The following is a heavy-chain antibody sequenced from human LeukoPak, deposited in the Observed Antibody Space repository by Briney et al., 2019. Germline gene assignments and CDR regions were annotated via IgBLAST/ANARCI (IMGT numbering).Heavy chain of an antibody. CDR2: INWNGGST. J-gene: IGHJ3*02. D-gene: IGHD3-22*01. V-gene: IGHV3-20*04. CDR1: GFTFDDYG. Sequence: PGGSLRLPCAASGFTFDDYGMSWVRQAPGKGLEWVSGINWNGGSTGYADSVKGRFTISRDNAKNSLYLQMNSLRAEDTALYYCASANTYYYDSSGYPFDIWGQGTMVTVSS. CDR3: ASANTYYYDSSGYPFDI.